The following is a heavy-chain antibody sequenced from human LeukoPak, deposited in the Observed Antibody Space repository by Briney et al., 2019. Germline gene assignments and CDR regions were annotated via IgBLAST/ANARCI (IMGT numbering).Heavy chain of an antibody. D-gene: IGHD5-18*01. Sequence: PSETLSLTCTVSGGSISSSSSYWGWIRQPPGKGLEWIGSIYYSGSTYYNPSLTSRVTISVDTSKNQFSLKLSSVTAADTAVYYCARLTYTAMALDYWGQGTLVTVSS. CDR3: ARLTYTAMALDY. V-gene: IGHV4-39*01. CDR1: GGSISSSSSY. CDR2: IYYSGST. J-gene: IGHJ4*02.